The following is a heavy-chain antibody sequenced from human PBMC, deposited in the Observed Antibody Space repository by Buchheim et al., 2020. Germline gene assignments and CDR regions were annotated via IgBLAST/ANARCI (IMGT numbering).Heavy chain of an antibody. J-gene: IGHJ4*02. Sequence: EVQLVESGGGLVQPGGSLRLSCAASGFTFSSYAMHWVRQAPGKGLEYVSAISSNGGSTYYANSVKGRFAISRDNSKNTLYLQMGSLRPEEMAVYYCARGTGLIITRFDYWGQGTL. CDR2: ISSNGGST. CDR1: GFTFSSYA. D-gene: IGHD3-10*01. V-gene: IGHV3-64*01. CDR3: ARGTGLIITRFDY.